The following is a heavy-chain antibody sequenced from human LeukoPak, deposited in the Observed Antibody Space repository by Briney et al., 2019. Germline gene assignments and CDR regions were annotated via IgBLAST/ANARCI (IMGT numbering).Heavy chain of an antibody. Sequence: PSETLSLTCTVSGGSISSGSYYWSWIRQPAGKGLEWIGRIYTSGSTNYNPSLKSRVTISVDTSKNQFSLKLSSVTAADTAVYYCARLSVGARHYYYYFYMDVWGKGTTVTVSS. J-gene: IGHJ6*03. CDR2: IYTSGST. CDR1: GGSISSGSYY. D-gene: IGHD1-26*01. CDR3: ARLSVGARHYYYYFYMDV. V-gene: IGHV4-61*02.